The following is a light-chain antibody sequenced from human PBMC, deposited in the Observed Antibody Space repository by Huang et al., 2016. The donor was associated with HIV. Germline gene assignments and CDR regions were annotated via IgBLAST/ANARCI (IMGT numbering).Light chain of an antibody. CDR2: GAS. V-gene: IGKV3-20*01. Sequence: EVVLTQSPGTLSLSPGKRVALSCRASETIASNYLAWYRQSPDQAHRLLIYGASNRATYTPDRISGSVSGTNIKLAITKLEPEDSAVYYCQPYGTSPLTFGQGTRVEIK. CDR1: ETIASNY. J-gene: IGKJ1*01. CDR3: QPYGTSPLT.